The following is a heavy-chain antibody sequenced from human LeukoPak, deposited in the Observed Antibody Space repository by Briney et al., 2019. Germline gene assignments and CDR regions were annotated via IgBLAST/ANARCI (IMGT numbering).Heavy chain of an antibody. CDR3: ARVKERYSSSWVDY. D-gene: IGHD6-13*01. V-gene: IGHV3-7*01. CDR2: IKEDGGEK. J-gene: IGHJ4*02. Sequence: GGSLRLSCAASGFTFSRYWMTWFRQAPGKGLEWVANIKEDGGEKYYVASVRGRFTISRDNAKSSLFLQMNSLRAEDTAVYYCARVKERYSSSWVDYWGQGTLVTDSS. CDR1: GFTFSRYW.